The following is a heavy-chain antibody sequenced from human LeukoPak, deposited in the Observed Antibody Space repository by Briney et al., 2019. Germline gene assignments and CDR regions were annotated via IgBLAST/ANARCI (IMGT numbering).Heavy chain of an antibody. D-gene: IGHD3-10*01. V-gene: IGHV1-2*02. J-gene: IGHJ5*02. CDR3: ARDSQLLWFGELRYNWFDP. Sequence: ASVKVSCKASGYTFTGYYMHWVRQAPGQGLEWMGWINPNSGGTNYAQKFQGRVTMTRYTSISTAYMELSRLRSDDTAVYYCARDSQLLWFGELRYNWFDPWGQGTLVTVSS. CDR1: GYTFTGYY. CDR2: INPNSGGT.